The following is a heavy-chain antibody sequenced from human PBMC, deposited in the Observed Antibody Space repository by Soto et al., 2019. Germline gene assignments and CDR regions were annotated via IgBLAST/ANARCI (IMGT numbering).Heavy chain of an antibody. CDR2: IIPIFGTA. CDR3: ARHVPADGYYCGMDV. D-gene: IGHD2-2*01. J-gene: IGHJ6*02. V-gene: IGHV1-69*12. CDR1: GGTFSSYA. Sequence: QVQLVQSGAEVKKPGSSVKVSCKASGGTFSSYAISWVRQAPGQGLEWMGGIIPIFGTANYAQKFQGRVTITADESTSTASMELCSLRSEDTAVYFCARHVPADGYYCGMDVWGQGTTVTVSS.